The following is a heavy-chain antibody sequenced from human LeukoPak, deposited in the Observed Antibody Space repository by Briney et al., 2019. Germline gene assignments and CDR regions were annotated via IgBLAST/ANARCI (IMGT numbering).Heavy chain of an antibody. J-gene: IGHJ4*02. D-gene: IGHD2-15*01. CDR1: GFTFNSYW. Sequence: GGSLRLSCAASGFTFNSYWMSWVRQAPEKGPEWLANIRQDGSDKQYVDSVKGRFTISRDNAKNSLYLQMNSLSAEDTAVYYCARHSRGSPIDDWGQGTLVTVSS. CDR3: ARHSRGSPIDD. V-gene: IGHV3-7*01. CDR2: IRQDGSDK.